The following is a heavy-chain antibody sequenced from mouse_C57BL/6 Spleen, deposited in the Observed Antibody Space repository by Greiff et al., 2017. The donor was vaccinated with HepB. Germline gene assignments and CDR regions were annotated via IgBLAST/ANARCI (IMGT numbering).Heavy chain of an antibody. V-gene: IGHV5-16*01. J-gene: IGHJ2*01. CDR3: ARDPQLGLFDY. D-gene: IGHD4-1*02. Sequence: EVKLQESEGGLVQPGSSMKLSCTASGFTFSDYYMAWVCQVPEKGLEWVANINYDGSSTYYLDSLKSRFIISRENAKNILYLQMSSLKSEDTATYYCARDPQLGLFDYWGQGTTLTVSS. CDR2: INYDGSST. CDR1: GFTFSDYY.